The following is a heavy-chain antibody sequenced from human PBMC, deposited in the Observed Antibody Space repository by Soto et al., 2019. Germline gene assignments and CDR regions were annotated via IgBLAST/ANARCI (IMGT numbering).Heavy chain of an antibody. CDR2: ISWNSGSI. Sequence: GGSLRLSCAASGFTFDDYAMHWVRQAPGKGLEWVSGISWNSGSIGYADSVKGRFTISRDNAKNSLYLQMNSLRAEDTALYYCAKDGVDLVATISGYFDYWGQGTLVTVSS. CDR3: AKDGVDLVATISGYFDY. CDR1: GFTFDDYA. V-gene: IGHV3-9*01. J-gene: IGHJ4*02. D-gene: IGHD5-12*01.